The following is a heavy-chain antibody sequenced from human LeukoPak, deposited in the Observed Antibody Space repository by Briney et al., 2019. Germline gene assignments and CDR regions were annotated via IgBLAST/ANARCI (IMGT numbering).Heavy chain of an antibody. Sequence: GSLRLSCVASGFTMKHYGVSWVRQAPGKGLEWISGIRSAVETTHYADSVKGRFIISRDNSKNALSLQLNNLRPEDTALYYCAKHFCTGLGCSLFDSWGQGTLVTVSS. CDR2: IRSAVETT. CDR1: GFTMKHYG. V-gene: IGHV3-23*01. CDR3: AKHFCTGLGCSLFDS. D-gene: IGHD3/OR15-3a*01. J-gene: IGHJ4*02.